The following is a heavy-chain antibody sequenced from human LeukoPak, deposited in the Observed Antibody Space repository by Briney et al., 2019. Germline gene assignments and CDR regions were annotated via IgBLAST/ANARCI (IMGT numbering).Heavy chain of an antibody. J-gene: IGHJ3*02. V-gene: IGHV4-59*01. Sequence: SETLSLTCTVPGGSISSYYWSWIRQPPGKGLEWIGYIYYSGRTNYNPSLKSRVTISVDTSKTQFSLKLSSVTAADTAVYYCARGQSYCGGDCYSYAFDIWGQGTMVTVSS. CDR1: GGSISSYY. CDR3: ARGQSYCGGDCYSYAFDI. CDR2: IYYSGRT. D-gene: IGHD2-21*02.